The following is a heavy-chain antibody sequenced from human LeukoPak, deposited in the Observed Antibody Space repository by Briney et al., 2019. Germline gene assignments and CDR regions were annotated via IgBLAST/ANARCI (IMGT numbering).Heavy chain of an antibody. V-gene: IGHV3-23*01. Sequence: PGGSLRLSCAASGFTFSSYAMSWVRQAPGKGLEWVSAISGSGGSTYYADSVKGRFTISRDNSKNTLYLQMNSLRAEDTAVYYCAKDSRAIVVVGSGLGKNYFDYWGQGTLVTVSS. CDR3: AKDSRAIVVVGSGLGKNYFDY. J-gene: IGHJ4*02. CDR2: ISGSGGST. D-gene: IGHD2-15*01. CDR1: GFTFSSYA.